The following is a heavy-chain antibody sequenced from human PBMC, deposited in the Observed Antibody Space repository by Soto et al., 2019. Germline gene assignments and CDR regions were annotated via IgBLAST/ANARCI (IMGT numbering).Heavy chain of an antibody. Sequence: GGSLRLSCAASGFTFDDYAMHWVRQAPGKGLEWVSGISWNSGSIGYADSVKGRFTISRDNAKNSLYLQMNSLRAEDTALYYCARGGAITMVRGVTRNAPSGPVYYYYYMDVWGKGTTVTVSS. D-gene: IGHD3-10*01. CDR1: GFTFDDYA. J-gene: IGHJ6*03. CDR3: ARGGAITMVRGVTRNAPSGPVYYYYYMDV. V-gene: IGHV3-9*01. CDR2: ISWNSGSI.